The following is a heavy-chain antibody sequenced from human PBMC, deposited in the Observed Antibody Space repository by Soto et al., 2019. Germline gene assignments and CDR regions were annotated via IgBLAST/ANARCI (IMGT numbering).Heavy chain of an antibody. CDR3: ARPRFEVRGVIPDAFDI. CDR1: GYSFTSYW. D-gene: IGHD3-10*01. J-gene: IGHJ3*02. Sequence: GESLKISCKGSGYSFTSYWIGWVRQMPGKGLEWMGIIYPGDSDTRYSPSFQGQVTISADKSISTAYLQWSSLKASDTAMYYCARPRFEVRGVIPDAFDIWGQGTMVTVSS. V-gene: IGHV5-51*01. CDR2: IYPGDSDT.